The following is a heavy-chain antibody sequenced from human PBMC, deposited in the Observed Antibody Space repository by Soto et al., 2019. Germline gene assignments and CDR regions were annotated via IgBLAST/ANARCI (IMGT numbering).Heavy chain of an antibody. CDR3: AKDRRDGYNRDNPRLGYFDY. V-gene: IGHV3-30*18. CDR1: GFTFSSYG. D-gene: IGHD5-12*01. J-gene: IGHJ4*02. Sequence: PGGSLRLSCAASGFTFSSYGMHWVRQAPGKGLEWVAVISYDGSNKYYADSVKGRFTISRDNSKNTLYLQMNSLRAEDTAVYYCAKDRRDGYNRDNPRLGYFDYWGQGTLVTVSS. CDR2: ISYDGSNK.